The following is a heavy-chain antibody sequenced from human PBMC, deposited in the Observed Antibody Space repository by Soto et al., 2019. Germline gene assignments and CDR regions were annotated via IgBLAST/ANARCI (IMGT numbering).Heavy chain of an antibody. CDR2: INAGNGNT. CDR3: ARDPNYSSAYYHHHYYGMDV. V-gene: IGHV1-3*01. CDR1: GYTFTSYG. J-gene: IGHJ6*01. Sequence: QIQLMQSGAEVKKPGASVKVSCKASGYTFTSYGIHWVRQAPGQRLEWTGWINAGNGNTKYSEKFPGRATITRATYECTANLELSILESEDTAVYYCARDPNYSSAYYHHHYYGMDVWSQGTTDTVSS. D-gene: IGHD3-22*01.